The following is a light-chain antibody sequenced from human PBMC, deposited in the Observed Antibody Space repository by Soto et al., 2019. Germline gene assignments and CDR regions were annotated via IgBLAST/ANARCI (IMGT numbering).Light chain of an antibody. Sequence: EIVLTKSPDTLSLSPGERATLSCRASQSVYSYLAWYQQNPGQAPRLLIYDASNRATGVPPRFSGSGSGTDFTLTIRRLEPEDFAVYYCQQSSNWPPSITVGQGTRLEIK. CDR3: QQSSNWPPSIT. CDR2: DAS. CDR1: QSVYSY. V-gene: IGKV3-11*01. J-gene: IGKJ5*01.